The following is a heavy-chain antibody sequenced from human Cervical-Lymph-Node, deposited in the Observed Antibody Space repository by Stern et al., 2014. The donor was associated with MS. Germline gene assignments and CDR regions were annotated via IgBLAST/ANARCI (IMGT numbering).Heavy chain of an antibody. J-gene: IGHJ4*02. CDR2: IVPILGIT. V-gene: IGHV1-69*09. CDR3: AGASLLDS. Sequence: VQLVQSGTEVKKPGSSVKVSCKPSEGTFGDSTINWVRQAPGQGLEWMGRIVPILGITTYTQNFQGRVTFTADDSRTTAYLELRGLRSDDTAIYYCAGASLLDSWGQGTLVTVSS. CDR1: EGTFGDST. D-gene: IGHD1-1*01.